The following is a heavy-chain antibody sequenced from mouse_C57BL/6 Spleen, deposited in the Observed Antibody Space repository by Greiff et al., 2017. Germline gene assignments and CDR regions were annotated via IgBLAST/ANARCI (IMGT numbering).Heavy chain of an antibody. CDR2: ISSGGSYT. CDR1: GFTFSSYG. J-gene: IGHJ1*03. V-gene: IGHV5-6*01. Sequence: EVQLQESGGDLVKPGGSLKLSCAASGFTFSSYGMSWVRQTPDKRLEWVATISSGGSYTYYPDSVKGRFTISRDNAKNTLYLQMSSLKSEDTAMYYCARRGDTTVVALYFDVWGTGTTVTVSS. CDR3: ARRGDTTVVALYFDV. D-gene: IGHD1-1*01.